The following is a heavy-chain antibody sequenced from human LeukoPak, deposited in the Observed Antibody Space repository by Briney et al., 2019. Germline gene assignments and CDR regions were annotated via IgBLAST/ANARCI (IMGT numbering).Heavy chain of an antibody. D-gene: IGHD7-27*01. V-gene: IGHV4-34*01. CDR2: INHSGST. CDR1: GGSFSGYY. Sequence: PSETLSLTCAVYGGSFSGYYWSWIRQPPGKGLEWIGEINHSGSTNYNPSLKSRVTISVDTSKNQFSLKLNSVTAADTAVYYCGRGHWGLDYWGQGALVTVSS. J-gene: IGHJ4*02. CDR3: GRGHWGLDY.